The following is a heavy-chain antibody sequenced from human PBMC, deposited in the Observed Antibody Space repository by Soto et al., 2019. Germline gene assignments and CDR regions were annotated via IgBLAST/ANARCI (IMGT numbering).Heavy chain of an antibody. CDR2: IYWDDDK. D-gene: IGHD4-17*01. J-gene: IGHJ4*02. CDR1: GFSLSTSGVG. CDR3: AHRQRTVYVDY. Sequence: QITLKESGPTLVKPTQTLTLTCTFSGFSLSTSGVGVGWIRQPPGKALEWLPLIYWDDDKRYSPSLKSRLTLTEDPSTNQVVLTMTNMDPVDTATYYCAHRQRTVYVDYWGQGTLVTVSP. V-gene: IGHV2-5*02.